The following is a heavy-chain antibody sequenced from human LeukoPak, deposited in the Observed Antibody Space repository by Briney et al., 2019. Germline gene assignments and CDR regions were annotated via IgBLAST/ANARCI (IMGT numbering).Heavy chain of an antibody. CDR2: ISAYNGNT. J-gene: IGHJ5*02. Sequence: ASVKVSCKASGYTFTSYAMNWVRQAPGQGLEWMGWISAYNGNTNYAQKLQGRVTMTTDTSTSTAYMELRSLRSDDTAVYYCARVLHHTGNPWGQGTLVTVSS. CDR1: GYTFTSYA. CDR3: ARVLHHTGNP. D-gene: IGHD2-2*02. V-gene: IGHV1-18*01.